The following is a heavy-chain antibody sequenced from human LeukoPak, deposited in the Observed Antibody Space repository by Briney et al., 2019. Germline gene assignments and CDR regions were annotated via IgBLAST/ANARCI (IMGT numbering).Heavy chain of an antibody. D-gene: IGHD6-6*01. CDR3: ASVHGSSSRGDAFDI. V-gene: IGHV1-8*02. Sequence: ASVKVSCKASGGTFSSYAISWVRQAPGQGLEWMGWMNPNSGNIGYAQKFQGRVTMTRNTSISTAYMELSSLRSEDAAVYYCASVHGSSSRGDAFDIWGQGTMVTVSS. CDR1: GGTFSSYA. J-gene: IGHJ3*02. CDR2: MNPNSGNI.